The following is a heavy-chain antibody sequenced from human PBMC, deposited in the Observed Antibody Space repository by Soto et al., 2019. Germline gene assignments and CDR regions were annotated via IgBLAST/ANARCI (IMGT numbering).Heavy chain of an antibody. CDR2: IYYSGST. CDR3: ARLVSWGLVLGGDQYYFDY. CDR1: GGSVSSGSYY. D-gene: IGHD3-16*01. J-gene: IGHJ4*02. Sequence: SETLSLTCTVSGGSVSSGSYYWSWIRQPPGKGLVWIGYIYYSGSTNYNPSLKSRVTISVDTSKNQFSLKLSSVTAADTAVYYCARLVSWGLVLGGDQYYFDYWGQGTLVTVSS. V-gene: IGHV4-61*01.